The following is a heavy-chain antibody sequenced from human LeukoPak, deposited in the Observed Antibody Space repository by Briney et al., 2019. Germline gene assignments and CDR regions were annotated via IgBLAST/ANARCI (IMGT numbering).Heavy chain of an antibody. CDR1: GGSFSGYY. J-gene: IGHJ4*02. CDR2: INHSGST. V-gene: IGHV4-34*01. D-gene: IGHD2-15*01. CDR3: ARGNPLKQGTFIVVVVAAAPRVFDY. Sequence: KPSETLSLTCAVYGGSFSGYYWSWIRQPPGKGLEWIGEINHSGSTNYNPSLKSRVTISVDTSKNQFSLKLSSVTAADTAVYYCARGNPLKQGTFIVVVVAAAPRVFDYWGQGTLVTVSS.